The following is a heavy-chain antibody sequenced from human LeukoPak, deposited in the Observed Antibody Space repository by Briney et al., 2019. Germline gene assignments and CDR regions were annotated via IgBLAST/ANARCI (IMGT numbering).Heavy chain of an antibody. J-gene: IGHJ4*02. CDR3: VREAWFGDHTPDY. D-gene: IGHD3-10*01. CDR1: GYTFTSYA. CDR2: INTNTGNP. Sequence: ASVKVSCKASGYTFTSYAMNWVRQAPGQGLEWMGWINTNTGNPTYVQGFTGRFVFSLDTSVSTAYLQISSLKAEDTAVYYCVREAWFGDHTPDYWGQGTLVTVSS. V-gene: IGHV7-4-1*02.